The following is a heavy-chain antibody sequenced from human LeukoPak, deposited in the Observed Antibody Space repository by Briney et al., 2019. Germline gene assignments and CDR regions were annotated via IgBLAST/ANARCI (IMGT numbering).Heavy chain of an antibody. CDR1: GYTLTELS. CDR3: ARDRYDYVWGSYRFDY. J-gene: IGHJ4*02. Sequence: ASVKVSCKVSGYTLTELSMHWVRQAPGKGLEWMGGFDPEDGETIYAQKFQGRVTMTRNTSISTAYMELSSLRSEDTAVYYCARDRYDYVWGSYRFDYWGQGTLVTVSS. CDR2: FDPEDGET. V-gene: IGHV1-24*01. D-gene: IGHD3-16*02.